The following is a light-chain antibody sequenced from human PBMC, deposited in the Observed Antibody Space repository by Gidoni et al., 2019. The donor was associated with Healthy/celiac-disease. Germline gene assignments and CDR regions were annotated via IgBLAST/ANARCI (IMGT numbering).Light chain of an antibody. CDR3: QQRSNWPPVLT. J-gene: IGKJ4*01. CDR2: DAS. CDR1: TTVSSY. Sequence: ELVLPHSPATLSLSPGARATLSCRASTTVSSYLAWDQQKPGQAPRLLIYDASNRATGIPARFSGSGSGTDFTLTISSLEPEDFAVYYCQQRSNWPPVLTFGGGTKVEIK. V-gene: IGKV3-11*01.